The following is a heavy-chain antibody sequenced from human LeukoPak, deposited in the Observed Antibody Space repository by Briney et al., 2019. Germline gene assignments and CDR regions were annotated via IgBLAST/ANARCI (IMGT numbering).Heavy chain of an antibody. Sequence: KASETLSLTCTVSAGSIRNFYWTWIRQPAGKGLEWIGRIYTSGRTNYNPSLKSRVTMSVDTSKNQFSLKLSSVTAADTAVYYCARERSNGSFIDYWGQGTLVTVSS. V-gene: IGHV4-4*07. J-gene: IGHJ4*02. CDR2: IYTSGRT. CDR1: AGSIRNFY. D-gene: IGHD2-8*01. CDR3: ARERSNGSFIDY.